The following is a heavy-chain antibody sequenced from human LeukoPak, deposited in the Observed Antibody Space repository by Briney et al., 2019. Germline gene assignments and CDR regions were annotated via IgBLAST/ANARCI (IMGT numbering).Heavy chain of an antibody. CDR2: IYYSGST. J-gene: IGHJ5*02. CDR1: GGSISSHY. D-gene: IGHD1-7*01. V-gene: IGHV4-59*11. CDR3: ARAGNWNYGWYNWFDP. Sequence: SETLSLTCTVSGGSISSHYWRWIRQPPGKGLEWIGYIYYSGSTSYNPSLKSRVTISVDTSKNQFSLKLSSVTAADTAVYYCARAGNWNYGWYNWFDPWGQGTLVTVSS.